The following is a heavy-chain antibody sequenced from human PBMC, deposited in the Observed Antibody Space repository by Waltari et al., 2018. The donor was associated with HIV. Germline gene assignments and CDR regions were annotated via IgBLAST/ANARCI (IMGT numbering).Heavy chain of an antibody. CDR2: INSDGSRI. J-gene: IGHJ4*02. Sequence: EVQLVESGGGLVQPGGSLRLSCAASGFTFSNYQMHWVRRAPGKGLVWVSHINSDGSRITYADSVKGRFTISRDNAKNTLYLQMNSLRAEDTAVYYCARVPPQPLLASFDYWGQGTLVTVSS. D-gene: IGHD2-8*02. CDR1: GFTFSNYQ. V-gene: IGHV3-74*01. CDR3: ARVPPQPLLASFDY.